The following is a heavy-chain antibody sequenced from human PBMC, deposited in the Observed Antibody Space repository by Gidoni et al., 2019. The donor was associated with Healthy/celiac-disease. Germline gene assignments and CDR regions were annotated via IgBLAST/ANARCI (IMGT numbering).Heavy chain of an antibody. CDR2: IWYDGSNK. V-gene: IGHV3-33*01. J-gene: IGHJ3*02. CDR1: GFTFSSYG. Sequence: QVQLVESGGGVVQPGRSLRLSCAASGFTFSSYGMHWVRQAPGKGLEWVAVIWYDGSNKYYADSVKGRFTISRDNSKNTLYLQMNSLRAEDTAVYYCARDSPTVTTGGAFDIWGQGTMVTVSS. CDR3: ARDSPTVTTGGAFDI. D-gene: IGHD4-17*01.